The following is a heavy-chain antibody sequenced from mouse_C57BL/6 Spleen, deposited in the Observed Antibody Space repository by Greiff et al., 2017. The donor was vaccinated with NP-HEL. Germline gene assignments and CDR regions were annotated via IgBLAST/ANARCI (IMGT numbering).Heavy chain of an antibody. J-gene: IGHJ4*01. V-gene: IGHV7-1*01. CDR2: SRNKANDYTT. Sequence: EVQLVESGGGLVQSGRSLRLSCATSGFTFSDFYMEWVRQAPGKGLEWIAASRNKANDYTTEYSASVKGRFIVSRDTSQSILYLQMNALRAEDTAIYYCARDAGSAYAMDYWGQGTSVTVSS. CDR3: ARDAGSAYAMDY. CDR1: GFTFSDFY.